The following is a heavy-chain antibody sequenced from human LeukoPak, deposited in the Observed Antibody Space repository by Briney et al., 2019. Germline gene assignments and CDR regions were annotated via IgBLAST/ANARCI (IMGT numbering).Heavy chain of an antibody. J-gene: IGHJ4*02. CDR3: ASSTVSVAGTDYFDY. CDR1: GYTFTSHG. Sequence: SVKVSCKASGYTFTSHGISWVRQAPGQGLEWMGRIIPILGIANYAQKFQGRATITADESTSTAYMELSSLRSEDTAVYYCASSTVSVAGTDYFDYWGQGTLVTVSS. D-gene: IGHD6-19*01. CDR2: IIPILGIA. V-gene: IGHV1-69*04.